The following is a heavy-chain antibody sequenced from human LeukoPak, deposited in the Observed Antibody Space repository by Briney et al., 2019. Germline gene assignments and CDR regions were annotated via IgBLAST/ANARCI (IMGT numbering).Heavy chain of an antibody. V-gene: IGHV3-74*01. Sequence: PGGSLRLSCAASGFTFSNYAMSWVRQAPGKGLVWVSRINSDGSSTSYADSVKGRFTISRDNAKNTLYLQMNSLRAEDTAVYYCARVSYYYGSGSYRPTAVYYFDYWGQGTLVTVSS. CDR2: INSDGSST. CDR3: ARVSYYYGSGSYRPTAVYYFDY. CDR1: GFTFSNYA. J-gene: IGHJ4*02. D-gene: IGHD3-10*01.